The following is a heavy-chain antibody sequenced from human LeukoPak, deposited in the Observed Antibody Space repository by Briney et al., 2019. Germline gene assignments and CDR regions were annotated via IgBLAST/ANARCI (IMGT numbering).Heavy chain of an antibody. CDR1: GYTFTSYY. V-gene: IGHV1-46*01. J-gene: IGHJ3*02. CDR3: ASGWGFLYYYDSSGYTPNNAFDI. D-gene: IGHD3-22*01. Sequence: ASVKVSCKASGYTFTSYYMQWVRQAPGQGLEWMGIINPSGGSTSYAQKFQGRVTMTRDTSTSTVYMELSSLRSEDTAVYYCASGWGFLYYYDSSGYTPNNAFDIWGQGTMVTVSS. CDR2: INPSGGST.